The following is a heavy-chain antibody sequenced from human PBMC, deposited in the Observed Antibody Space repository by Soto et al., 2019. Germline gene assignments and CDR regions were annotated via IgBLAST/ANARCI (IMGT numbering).Heavy chain of an antibody. D-gene: IGHD6-13*01. CDR2: IHPSGSA. J-gene: IGHJ6*03. V-gene: IGHV4-31*03. CDR1: GVSVSSAGYY. Sequence: QVQLQESGPGLVEPSQTLSLTCTVSGVSVSSAGYYWSWIRQHPGKGLEWIGNIHPSGSAHYNPSLKNRISISAHTSANQFSLKMTSVTDADTARYYCAAAPDGGYGSNWWYYQSPMDVWGKGTTATVSS. CDR3: AAAPDGGYGSNWWYYQSPMDV.